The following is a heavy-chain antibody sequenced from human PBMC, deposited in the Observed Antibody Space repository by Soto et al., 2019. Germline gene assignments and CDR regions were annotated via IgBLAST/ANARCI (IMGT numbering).Heavy chain of an antibody. CDR2: IHSNGRST. D-gene: IGHD3-10*01. CDR1: GFTFSTYS. V-gene: IGHV3-74*01. CDR3: ARGGSGCFDD. J-gene: IGHJ4*02. Sequence: GGSLRLSCAASGFTFSTYSMNWVRQAPGKGLVWVSCIHSNGRSTDYADSVKGRFTISRDDAKNTLYLQMNSLRAEDTAVYYCARGGSGCFDDWGQGTVVTVSS.